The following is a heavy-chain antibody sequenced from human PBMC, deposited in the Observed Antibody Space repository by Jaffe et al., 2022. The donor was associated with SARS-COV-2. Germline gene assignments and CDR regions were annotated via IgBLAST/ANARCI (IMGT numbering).Heavy chain of an antibody. CDR1: GGTFSSYA. V-gene: IGHV1-69*01. J-gene: IGHJ6*03. D-gene: IGHD2-2*01. CDR3: ARCPAGSRSTSSDYYYYMDV. CDR2: IIPIFGTA. Sequence: QVQLVQSGAEVKKPGSSVKVSCKASGGTFSSYAISWVRQAPGQGLEWMGGIIPIFGTANYAQKFQGRVTITADESTSTAYMELSSLRSEDTAVYYCARCPAGSRSTSSDYYYYMDVWGKGTTVTVSS.